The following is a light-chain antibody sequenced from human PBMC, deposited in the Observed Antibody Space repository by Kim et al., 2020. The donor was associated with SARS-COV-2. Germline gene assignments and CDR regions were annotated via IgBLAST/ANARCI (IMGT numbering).Light chain of an antibody. CDR2: KAS. Sequence: DIQMTQSPSTLSASVGDRVTITCRASQSIIYWLAWYQQKPGKAPKLLIYKASNLESGVPSRFSGSGSGTEFTLTISSLQPDDFATYYCQQYHTYATFGGGTKLEI. V-gene: IGKV1-5*03. CDR1: QSIIYW. CDR3: QQYHTYAT. J-gene: IGKJ4*01.